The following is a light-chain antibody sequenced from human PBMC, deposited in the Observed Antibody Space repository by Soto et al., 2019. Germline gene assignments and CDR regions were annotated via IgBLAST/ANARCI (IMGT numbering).Light chain of an antibody. CDR1: QSVSSSY. J-gene: IGKJ5*01. CDR3: QQYGNSPIT. V-gene: IGKV3-20*01. Sequence: EIVMTQSPATLSVSPGERATLSCRASQSVSSSYLAWYQQKPGQAPRLLIHGASSRATGVPDRFSGTGSGTDFTLTISRLEPEDFAVFYCQQYGNSPITFGQGTRLEIK. CDR2: GAS.